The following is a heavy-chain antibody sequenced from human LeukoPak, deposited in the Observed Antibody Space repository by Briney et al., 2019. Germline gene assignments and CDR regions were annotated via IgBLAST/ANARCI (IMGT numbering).Heavy chain of an antibody. Sequence: GGSLRLSCAASGFTFSNYAMRWVRQAPGKGLEWVSGISGSGDSTYYADSVKGRFTISRDNSKNTLYLQMNSLRAEDTAVYYCARDMHYYGSGSYYQDYWGQGTLVTVSS. D-gene: IGHD3-10*01. CDR1: GFTFSNYA. V-gene: IGHV3-23*01. CDR3: ARDMHYYGSGSYYQDY. J-gene: IGHJ4*02. CDR2: ISGSGDST.